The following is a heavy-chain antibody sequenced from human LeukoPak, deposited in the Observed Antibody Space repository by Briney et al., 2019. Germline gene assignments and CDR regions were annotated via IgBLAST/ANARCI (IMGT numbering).Heavy chain of an antibody. J-gene: IGHJ4*02. CDR3: ARNRGVITLGY. CDR1: GGSISSYY. CDR2: IYYSGST. D-gene: IGHD3-10*01. V-gene: IGHV4-59*01. Sequence: SETLSLTCTVSGGSISSYYWSWIRQPPGKGLEWIGYIYYSGSTNYNPSLKSRVTISVDTSKNQFSLKLSSVTAADTAAYYCARNRGVITLGYWGQGTLVTVSS.